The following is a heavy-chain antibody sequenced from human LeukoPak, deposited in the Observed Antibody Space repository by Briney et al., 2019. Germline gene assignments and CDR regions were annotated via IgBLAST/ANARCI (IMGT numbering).Heavy chain of an antibody. D-gene: IGHD3-10*01. CDR2: ISGDDGST. V-gene: IGHV3-43*02. Sequence: GGSLRLSCAASGFTFDDYAMHWVRQAPGKGLEWVSLISGDDGSTYYADSVKGRFTISRDNSKNSLYLQMNSLRTEDTALYYCAKGPSGGSGYYYYYYYMDVWGKGTTVTVSS. J-gene: IGHJ6*03. CDR3: AKGPSGGSGYYYYYYYMDV. CDR1: GFTFDDYA.